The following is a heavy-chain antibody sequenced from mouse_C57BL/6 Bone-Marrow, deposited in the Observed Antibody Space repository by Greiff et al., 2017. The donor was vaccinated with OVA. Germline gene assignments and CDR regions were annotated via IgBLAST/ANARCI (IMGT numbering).Heavy chain of an antibody. D-gene: IGHD1-1*01. CDR3: ARFPILLRGYFDV. CDR1: GYAFSSSW. J-gene: IGHJ1*03. V-gene: IGHV1-82*01. Sequence: VQRLEPGPELVKPGASVKISCKASGYAFSSSWMNWVKQRPGQGLEWIGRIYPGDGDTNYNGKFKGKATLTADKSSSTAYIQLSSLTSEDSAVSFCARFPILLRGYFDVWGTGTAVTVSA. CDR2: IYPGDGDT.